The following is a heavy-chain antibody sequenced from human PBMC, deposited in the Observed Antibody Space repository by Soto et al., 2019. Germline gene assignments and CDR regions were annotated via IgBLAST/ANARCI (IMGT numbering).Heavy chain of an antibody. J-gene: IGHJ3*01. CDR2: INPVSGTA. CDR3: AWTASSFAFDV. CDR1: GDTLNIYT. Sequence: QVQLVQSGADVMQPGSSVKVSCKASGDTLNIYTINWVRQAPGQGLEWMGGINPVSGTATFAQKFQVRGSITADGSMSIAYRELSRLRSEDTAMYSCAWTASSFAFDVWGQGTMVTVSS. D-gene: IGHD6-25*01. V-gene: IGHV1-69*12.